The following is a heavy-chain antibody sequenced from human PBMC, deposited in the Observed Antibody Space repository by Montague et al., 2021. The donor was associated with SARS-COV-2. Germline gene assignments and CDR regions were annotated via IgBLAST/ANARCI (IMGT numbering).Heavy chain of an antibody. J-gene: IGHJ5*02. CDR3: VRMGAAHRLNNWFDP. Sequence: SETLSLTCAVSGGPITSYYWNWIRQPPGKGLEYIGYIYHSGSTTYNPSLKSRVSISVDTSKNQFSLKLRSVTAADTAVYFCVRMGAAHRLNNWFDPWGQGALVTVSS. V-gene: IGHV4-59*08. D-gene: IGHD1-26*01. CDR1: GGPITSYY. CDR2: IYHSGST.